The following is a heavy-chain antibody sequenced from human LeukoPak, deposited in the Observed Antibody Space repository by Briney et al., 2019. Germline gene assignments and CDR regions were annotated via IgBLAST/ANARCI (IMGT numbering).Heavy chain of an antibody. CDR2: AYVNGHT. D-gene: IGHD5-12*01. CDR3: ARLGGYILSRNAFDI. V-gene: IGHV4-39*01. J-gene: IGHJ3*02. Sequence: SETLSLTCTVSGGSVSSTAYYWGWMRQTPGKGLEWIGNAYVNGHTYYNPSLKSRVTIVVDTSKNEFSLKLSSVTAADTAVYYCARLGGYILSRNAFDIWGRGTLVTVSS. CDR1: GGSVSSTAYY.